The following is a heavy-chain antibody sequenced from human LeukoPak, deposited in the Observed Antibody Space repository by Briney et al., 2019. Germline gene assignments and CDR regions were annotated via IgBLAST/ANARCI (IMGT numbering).Heavy chain of an antibody. V-gene: IGHV3-33*01. J-gene: IGHJ4*02. CDR1: GFNFSSFF. CDR3: ARGPSAYPKCFDY. Sequence: PGGSLRLSCAAAGFNFSSFFMHWVRQAPGKVLEWVAVIWYDGSNKYYADSVKGRFTISRDNSKNTLYLQMNSLRAEDTAVYYCARGPSAYPKCFDYWGQGTLVTVSS. CDR2: IWYDGSNK. D-gene: IGHD5-12*01.